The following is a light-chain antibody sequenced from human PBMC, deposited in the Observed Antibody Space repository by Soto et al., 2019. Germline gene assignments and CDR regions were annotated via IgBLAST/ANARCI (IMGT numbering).Light chain of an antibody. V-gene: IGKV1-39*01. CDR1: QFIDSY. CDR2: AAS. J-gene: IGKJ1*01. CDR3: QQRYSTTWT. Sequence: DIQLTQSPTSLSASGGERVTIFCRASQFIDSYLNWYQQKPGKAPKLLXYAASSLQSGVPSRFSGIGSGTDFTLTISSLQTEDFATYDGQQRYSTTWTFGQGTKVDIK.